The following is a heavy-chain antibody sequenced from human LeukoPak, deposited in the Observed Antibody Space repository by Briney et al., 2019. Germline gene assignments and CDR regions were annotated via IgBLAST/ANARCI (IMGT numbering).Heavy chain of an antibody. V-gene: IGHV3-21*04. CDR3: AKAGVVATMDNWFDP. CDR2: ISSSSSYI. J-gene: IGHJ5*02. Sequence: ETLSLTCTVSGGSVSSGSYYWSWIRQPPGKGLEWVSSISSSSSYIYYADSVKGRFTISRDNAKNSLYLQMNSLRAEDTAVYYCAKAGVVATMDNWFDPWGQGTLVTVSS. CDR1: GGSVSSGSYY. D-gene: IGHD5-12*01.